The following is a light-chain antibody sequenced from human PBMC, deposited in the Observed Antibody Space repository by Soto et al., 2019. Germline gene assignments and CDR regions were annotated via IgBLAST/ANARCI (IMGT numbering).Light chain of an antibody. CDR2: DAS. J-gene: IGKJ2*01. CDR1: QSVSSY. V-gene: IGKV3-20*01. Sequence: EIVLTQSPATLSLSPGERATLSCRASQSVSSYLAWYQQKPGQAPRLLIYDASTRATGIPDRFSGSGSGADFTLTISRLEPEDSAVYYCQQYGSSPPYTFGQGTKLEIK. CDR3: QQYGSSPPYT.